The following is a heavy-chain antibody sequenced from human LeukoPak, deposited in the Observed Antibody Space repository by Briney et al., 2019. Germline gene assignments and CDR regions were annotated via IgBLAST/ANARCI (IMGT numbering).Heavy chain of an antibody. J-gene: IGHJ4*02. CDR1: GFTFSSYS. CDR2: ISSSSSTI. D-gene: IGHD6-6*01. V-gene: IGHV3-48*01. Sequence: GGSLRLSCAASGFTFSSYSMNWVRQAPGKGLEWVSYISSSSSTIYYADSVKGRFTISRDNAKNSLYLQMNSLRAEDTAVYYCVSLAGGSSGGYFDYWGQGTLVTVSS. CDR3: VSLAGGSSGGYFDY.